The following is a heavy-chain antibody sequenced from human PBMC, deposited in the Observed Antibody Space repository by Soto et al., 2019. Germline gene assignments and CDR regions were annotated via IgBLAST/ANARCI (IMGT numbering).Heavy chain of an antibody. V-gene: IGHV3-48*03. CDR2: LSTSGVTI. CDR1: GFSINNFE. D-gene: IGHD2-2*01. J-gene: IGHJ6*02. Sequence: VESGGGSVQPGGSLRLSCAASGFSINNFEVNWVRQAPGEGFQWIAYLSTSGVTIYYADSVQGRFIIFRDDANNAAHLDMNSLRTEDTAVYYCERARRMLPAAAKTLGLDVWGQGTNVTVTS. CDR3: ERARRMLPAAAKTLGLDV.